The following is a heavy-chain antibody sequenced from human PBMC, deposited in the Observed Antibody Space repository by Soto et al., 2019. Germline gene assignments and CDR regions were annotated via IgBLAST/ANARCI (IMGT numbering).Heavy chain of an antibody. J-gene: IGHJ6*02. V-gene: IGHV4-30-2*01. CDR2: IYHSGST. CDR1: GGSISSGGYS. Sequence: PSETLSLTCAVSGGSISSGGYSWSWIRQPPGKGLEWIGYIYHSGSTSYNPSLKSRVTISVDSSNNQFSLKLSSVAAADTAVYYCARSTLTSYYYDGMDIWGQGATVTVSS. CDR3: ARSTLTSYYYDGMDI. D-gene: IGHD3-9*01.